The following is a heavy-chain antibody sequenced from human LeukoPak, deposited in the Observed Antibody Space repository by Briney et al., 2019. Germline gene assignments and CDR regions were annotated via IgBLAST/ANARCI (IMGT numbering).Heavy chain of an antibody. V-gene: IGHV4-4*02. J-gene: IGHJ4*02. CDR2: IYHSGST. CDR3: ARHFKLSGWYRVYFDY. CDR1: GGSISSSNW. D-gene: IGHD6-19*01. Sequence: PSETLSLTCAVSGGSISSSNWWSWVRQPPGKGLEWIGEIYHSGSTNYNPSLKSRVTISVDKSKNQFSLKLSSVTAADTAVYYCARHFKLSGWYRVYFDYWGQGTLVTVSS.